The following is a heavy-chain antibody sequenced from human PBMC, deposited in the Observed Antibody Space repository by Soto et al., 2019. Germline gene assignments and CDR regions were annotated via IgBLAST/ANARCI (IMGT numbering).Heavy chain of an antibody. D-gene: IGHD1-7*01. CDR2: ISGSGGST. CDR3: AIGGMSGTTGLIH. Sequence: PGGSLRLSCAASGFTFSSYAMTWVRQAPGKGLEWVSSISGSGGSTYNADSVKGRFTISRDNSKNTLYLQMSTLRGEDTAVYYCAIGGMSGTTGLIHWGQGTLVTVSS. CDR1: GFTFSSYA. J-gene: IGHJ4*02. V-gene: IGHV3-23*01.